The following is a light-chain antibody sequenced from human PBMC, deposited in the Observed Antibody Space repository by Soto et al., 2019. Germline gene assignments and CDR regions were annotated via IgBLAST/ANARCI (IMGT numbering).Light chain of an antibody. V-gene: IGKV1-5*01. CDR2: DAS. CDR3: QQSYSTPPT. CDR1: QSISSW. Sequence: DIQMTQSPSTLSASVGDRVTITCRASQSISSWVAWYQQKPGKAPKLLIYDASSLGSGVPSRFSGSGSGTDFSLTISSLQPEDFATYYCQQSYSTPPTFGQGTKVDIK. J-gene: IGKJ1*01.